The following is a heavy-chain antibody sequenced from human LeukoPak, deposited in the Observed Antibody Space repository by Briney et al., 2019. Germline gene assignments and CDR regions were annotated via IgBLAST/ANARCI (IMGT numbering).Heavy chain of an antibody. J-gene: IGHJ4*02. CDR1: GFTFSSYW. V-gene: IGHV3-74*01. D-gene: IGHD3-9*01. CDR2: INGDGGST. CDR3: ARAQTGYPPDY. Sequence: PGGSLRLSCAASGFTFSSYWMHWVRQAPGKGLVWVSRINGDGGSTTYADSVKGRFTISRDNSKNTLFLQMNSLRAEDTTVYYCARAQTGYPPDYWGQGTLVTVSS.